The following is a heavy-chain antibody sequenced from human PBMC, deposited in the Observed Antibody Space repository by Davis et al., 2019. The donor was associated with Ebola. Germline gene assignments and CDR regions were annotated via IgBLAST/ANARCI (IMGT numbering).Heavy chain of an antibody. Sequence: GESLKISCAASGFTFTRYAMSWVRQAPGKGLEWVSAISGVGGSTYYADSVKGRFMVSRDNSKNTLYLQMNSLRAEDTAVYYCAKVDTGYWGQGTLVTVSS. CDR3: AKVDTGY. V-gene: IGHV3-23*01. CDR1: GFTFTRYA. J-gene: IGHJ4*02. D-gene: IGHD2-8*02. CDR2: ISGVGGST.